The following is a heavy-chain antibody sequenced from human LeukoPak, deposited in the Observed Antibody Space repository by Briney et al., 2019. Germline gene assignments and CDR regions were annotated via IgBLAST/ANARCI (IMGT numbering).Heavy chain of an antibody. CDR3: ARMGLEMATALDY. CDR2: INSDGSST. CDR1: GFTFSSYA. J-gene: IGHJ4*02. V-gene: IGHV3-74*01. Sequence: PGGSLRLSCAAPGFTFSSYAMSWVRQAPGKGLVWVSRINSDGSSTGYADSVKGRFTISRDNAKNTLYLQMNSLRAEDTAVYYCARMGLEMATALDYWGQGTLVTVSS. D-gene: IGHD5-24*01.